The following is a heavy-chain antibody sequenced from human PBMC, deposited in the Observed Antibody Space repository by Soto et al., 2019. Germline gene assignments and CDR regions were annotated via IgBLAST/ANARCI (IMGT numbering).Heavy chain of an antibody. CDR3: ARDCLGYSSGCY. D-gene: IGHD6-19*01. CDR2: INPSGGST. J-gene: IGHJ4*02. V-gene: IGHV1-46*01. CDR1: VYTFTSDF. Sequence: ASVKGSCKAPVYTFTSDFVRWGRQTPGQGLEWMGIINPSGGSTSYAQKFQGRVTMTRDTSTSTVYMELSSLRSEDTAVYYCARDCLGYSSGCYWGQGTLVTVSS.